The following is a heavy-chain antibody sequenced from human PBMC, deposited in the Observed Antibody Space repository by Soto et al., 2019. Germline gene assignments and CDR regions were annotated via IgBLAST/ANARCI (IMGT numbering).Heavy chain of an antibody. CDR3: ARGGYCSGGSCYLGAFEI. CDR2: ISANGGST. D-gene: IGHD2-15*01. Sequence: GGSLRLSCAASGFTFTTYAMHWVRQAPGKGLEYVSAISANGGSTHYANSVNGRFTISRDNSKNTLYLQMGSLRADDMAVYYCARGGYCSGGSCYLGAFEIWGQGTMVTVSS. J-gene: IGHJ3*02. CDR1: GFTFTTYA. V-gene: IGHV3-64*01.